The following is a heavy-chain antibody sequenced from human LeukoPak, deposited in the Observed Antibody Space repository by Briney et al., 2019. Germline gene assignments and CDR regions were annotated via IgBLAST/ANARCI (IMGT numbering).Heavy chain of an antibody. CDR2: ISGGGGST. Sequence: GSLRLSCAASGFTFSSYAMTWVRQAPGKGLEWVSTISGGGGSTNYTDSVKGRFTISRDNSKNTLYPQMNSLRAEDTAVYYCAQRSEDWGQGTLVTVSS. CDR3: AQRSED. J-gene: IGHJ4*02. CDR1: GFTFSSYA. V-gene: IGHV3-23*01.